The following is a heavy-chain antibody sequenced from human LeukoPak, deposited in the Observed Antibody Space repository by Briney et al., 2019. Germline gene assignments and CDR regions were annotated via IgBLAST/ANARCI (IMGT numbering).Heavy chain of an antibody. CDR3: ARARDIVVVPAAIDY. CDR2: IKQDGNER. D-gene: IGHD2-2*01. CDR1: GFTFSSYW. V-gene: IGHV3-7*01. Sequence: GGSLRLSCAASGFTFSSYWMSWVRQAPGKGLEWVANIKQDGNERYYVDSVKGRFTISRGNAKNSLCLQMNSLRAEDTAVYYCARARDIVVVPAAIDYWGQGTLVTVSS. J-gene: IGHJ4*02.